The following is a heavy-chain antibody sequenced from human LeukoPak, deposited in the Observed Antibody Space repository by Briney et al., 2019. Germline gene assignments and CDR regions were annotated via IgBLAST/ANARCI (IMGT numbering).Heavy chain of an antibody. CDR3: ARASRSGYDY. Sequence: PGGSLRLSCAASGFTFSSYAMNWVRQAPGKGLEWVSAISGGGGTTYYADSVKGRFTISRDNSKNTLFLQMNSLRDEDAAVYYCARASRSGYDYWGQGTLVTVSS. V-gene: IGHV3-23*01. J-gene: IGHJ4*02. D-gene: IGHD3-22*01. CDR1: GFTFSSYA. CDR2: ISGGGGTT.